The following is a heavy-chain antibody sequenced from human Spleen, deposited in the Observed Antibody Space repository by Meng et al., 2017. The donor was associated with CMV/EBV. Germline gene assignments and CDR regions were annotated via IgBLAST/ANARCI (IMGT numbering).Heavy chain of an antibody. CDR2: IKSKTDGGTT. D-gene: IGHD5-18*01. CDR1: GFTFSSYS. V-gene: IGHV3-15*01. J-gene: IGHJ4*02. CDR3: TTDPWEVDTAMAPPLSHDY. Sequence: GESLKISCAASGFTFSSYSMNWVRQAPGKGLEWVGRIKSKTDGGTTDYAAPVKGRFTISRDDSKNTLYLQMNSLKTEDTAVYYCTTDPWEVDTAMAPPLSHDYWGQGTLVTVSS.